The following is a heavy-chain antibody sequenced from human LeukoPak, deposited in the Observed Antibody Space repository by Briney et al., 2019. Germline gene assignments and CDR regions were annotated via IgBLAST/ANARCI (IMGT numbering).Heavy chain of an antibody. CDR2: ISSTGTAI. CDR3: ARSIAAAGYDY. CDR1: GFTLSSHA. D-gene: IGHD6-13*01. V-gene: IGHV3-48*03. Sequence: GGSLRLSCTTSGFTLSSHAMNWVRQAPGKGLQWISFISSTGTAIYADSVKGRFTISRDNAKNSLYLQMNTLRAEDTAVYYCARSIAAAGYDYWGQGTLVTVSS. J-gene: IGHJ4*02.